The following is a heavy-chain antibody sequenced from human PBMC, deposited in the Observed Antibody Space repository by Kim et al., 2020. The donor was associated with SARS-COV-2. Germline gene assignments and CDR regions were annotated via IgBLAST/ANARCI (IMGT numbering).Heavy chain of an antibody. V-gene: IGHV1-18*01. CDR1: GYTFTSYG. CDR3: ARVEGAYSGSYWNLFDY. Sequence: ASVKVSCKASGYTFTSYGISWVRQAPGQGLEWMGWISAYNGNTNYAQKLQGRVTMTTDTSTSTAYMELRSLRSDDTAVYYCARVEGAYSGSYWNLFDYWGQGTLVTVSS. CDR2: ISAYNGNT. J-gene: IGHJ4*02. D-gene: IGHD1-26*01.